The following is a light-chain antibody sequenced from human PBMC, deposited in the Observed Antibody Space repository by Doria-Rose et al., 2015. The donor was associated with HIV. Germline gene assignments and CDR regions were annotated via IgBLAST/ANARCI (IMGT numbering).Light chain of an antibody. V-gene: IGLV2-14*01. J-gene: IGLJ2*01. CDR3: SSYTSSSTLGVV. CDR1: SSDVGGYNY. CDR2: EVS. Sequence: QSALIQPASVSGSPGQSITISCTGTSSDVGGYNYVSWYQQHPGKAPKPMIYEVSNRPSGVSNRFSGSKSGNTASLTISGLQAEDEADYYCSSYTSSSTLGVVFGGGTKLTVL.